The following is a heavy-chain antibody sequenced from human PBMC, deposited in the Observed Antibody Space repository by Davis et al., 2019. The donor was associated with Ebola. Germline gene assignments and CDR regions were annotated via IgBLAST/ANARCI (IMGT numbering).Heavy chain of an antibody. Sequence: PSETLSLTCAVYGGSFSGYYWSWIRQPPGKGLEWIGEINHSGSTNYNLSLTSRVTISVDTSKNQLSLKLCSVTAADTAVYYCARAGIYRPYYFDYWGQGTLVTVSS. CDR1: GGSFSGYY. CDR2: INHSGST. D-gene: IGHD3-16*02. J-gene: IGHJ4*02. CDR3: ARAGIYRPYYFDY. V-gene: IGHV4-34*01.